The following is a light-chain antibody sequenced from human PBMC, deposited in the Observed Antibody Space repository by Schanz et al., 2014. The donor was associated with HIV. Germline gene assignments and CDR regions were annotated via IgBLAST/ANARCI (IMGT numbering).Light chain of an antibody. V-gene: IGKV1-27*01. CDR1: QGINNY. CDR3: LQDYNYPRT. CDR2: AAS. Sequence: DIQMTQSPSSLSASVGDRVAITCRARQGINNYLAWYQQKPGKVPKLLIYAASTLQSGVPSRFSGSGSGTDFTLTISGLLPEDFATYYCLQDYNYPRTFGQGTKVEIK. J-gene: IGKJ1*01.